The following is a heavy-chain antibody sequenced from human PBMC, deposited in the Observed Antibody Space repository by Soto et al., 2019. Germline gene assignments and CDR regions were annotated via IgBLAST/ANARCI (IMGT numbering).Heavy chain of an antibody. J-gene: IGHJ4*02. V-gene: IGHV1-69*06. CDR1: GGTFSSYA. CDR3: ASRVGYYFDH. D-gene: IGHD3-10*01. CDR2: IIPIFGTA. Sequence: RASVKVSCKASGGTFSSYAISWVRQAPGQGLEWMGGIIPIFGTANYAQKFQGRVTITADKSTSTAYMELSSLRSEDTAVYYCASRVGYYFDHWGQGTLVTVSS.